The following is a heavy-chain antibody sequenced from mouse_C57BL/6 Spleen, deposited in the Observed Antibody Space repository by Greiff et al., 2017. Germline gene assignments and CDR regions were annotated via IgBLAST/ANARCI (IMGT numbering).Heavy chain of an antibody. CDR3: ARCGDYGVFDY. J-gene: IGHJ2*01. D-gene: IGHD2-4*01. V-gene: IGHV1-82*01. Sequence: QVQLQQSGPELVKPGASVKISCKASGYAFSSSWMNWVKQRPGKGLEWIGRIYPGDGDTNYNGKFKGKATLTADKSSSTAYMQLSSLTSEDSAVYFCARCGDYGVFDYWGQGTTLTVSS. CDR2: IYPGDGDT. CDR1: GYAFSSSW.